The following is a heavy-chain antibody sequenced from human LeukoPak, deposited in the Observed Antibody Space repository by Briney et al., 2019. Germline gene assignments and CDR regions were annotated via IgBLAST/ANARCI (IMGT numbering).Heavy chain of an antibody. CDR1: GYTSTSYD. V-gene: IGHV1-8*03. J-gene: IGHJ3*02. Sequence: ASVKVSCKASGYTSTSYDINWVRQATGQGLEWMGWMNPNSGNTGYAQKFQGRVTITRNTSISTAYMELSSLRSEDTAVYYCARVCGGDCYSDAFDIWGQGTMVTVSS. CDR3: ARVCGGDCYSDAFDI. D-gene: IGHD2-21*02. CDR2: MNPNSGNT.